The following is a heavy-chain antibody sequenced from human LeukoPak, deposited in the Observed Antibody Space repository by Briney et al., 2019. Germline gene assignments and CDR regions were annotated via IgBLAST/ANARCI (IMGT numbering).Heavy chain of an antibody. CDR2: IYYSGST. V-gene: IGHV4-39*01. Sequence: PSETLSLTCTVSGGSISSSSYYWGWIRQPPGKGLEWIGSIYYSGSTYYNPSLKSRVTISVDTSKNQFSLKLSSVTAADTAVYYCAKSGHLGYCSSTSCYGGDAFDIWGQGTMVTVSS. D-gene: IGHD2-2*01. CDR1: GGSISSSSYY. CDR3: AKSGHLGYCSSTSCYGGDAFDI. J-gene: IGHJ3*02.